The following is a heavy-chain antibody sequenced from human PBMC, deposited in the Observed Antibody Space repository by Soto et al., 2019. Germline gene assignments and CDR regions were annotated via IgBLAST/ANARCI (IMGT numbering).Heavy chain of an antibody. CDR2: IIPIFGTA. V-gene: IGHV1-69*01. CDR1: GGTFSSYA. Sequence: QVQLVQSGAEVKKPGSSVKVSCKASGGTFSSYAISWVRQAPGQGLEWMGGIIPIFGTANYAQKFQGRVTITADESTSTAYMEQSSLRSEDTAVYYCAREYEVRGVIIPTGLYGMDVWGQGTTVTVSS. CDR3: AREYEVRGVIIPTGLYGMDV. D-gene: IGHD3-10*01. J-gene: IGHJ6*02.